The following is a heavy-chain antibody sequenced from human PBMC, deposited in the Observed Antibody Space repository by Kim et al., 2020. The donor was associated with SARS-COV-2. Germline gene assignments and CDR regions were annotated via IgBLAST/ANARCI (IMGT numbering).Heavy chain of an antibody. CDR2: ISGSGGRT. CDR1: GFTFSSYA. V-gene: IGHV3-23*01. J-gene: IGHJ6*02. CDR3: AKVGGSHSLGMDV. Sequence: GGSLRLSCAASGFTFSSYAMSWVRQAPGKGLEWVSAISGSGGRTYYADSVKGRFTISRDNSKNTLYLQMNSLRAEDTAVSYCAKVGGSHSLGMDVLGQGPPVTASS. D-gene: IGHD2-15*01.